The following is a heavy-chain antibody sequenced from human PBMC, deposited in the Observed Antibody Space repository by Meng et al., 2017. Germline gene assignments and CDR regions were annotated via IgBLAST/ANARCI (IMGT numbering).Heavy chain of an antibody. V-gene: IGHV1-2*06. CDR3: ARMNYGSGSRRLDY. CDR2: IDPKNGDT. D-gene: IGHD3-10*01. J-gene: IGHJ4*02. CDR1: GYNFPDYY. Sequence: QGQLVQAGAEVKKPGASVKVSCKPSGYNFPDYYIHWVRQAPGQGLEWMGRIDPKNGDTHYAQKFQGRVTMTGDTSINTAYMDLSGLRSDDTAVYYCARMNYGSGSRRLDYWGQGTLVTVSS.